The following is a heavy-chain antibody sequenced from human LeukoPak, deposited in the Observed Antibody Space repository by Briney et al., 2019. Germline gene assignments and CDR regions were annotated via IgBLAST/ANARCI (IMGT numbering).Heavy chain of an antibody. CDR3: ARGPMTTVVTRGGAFDI. CDR1: GGSFSGYY. D-gene: IGHD4-17*01. Sequence: KSSETLSLTCAVYGGSFSGYYWSWIRQPPGKGLEWIGEINHSGSTNYNPSLKSRVTISVDTSKNQFSLKLSSVTAADTAVYYCARGPMTTVVTRGGAFDIWGQGTMVTVSS. V-gene: IGHV4-34*01. J-gene: IGHJ3*02. CDR2: INHSGST.